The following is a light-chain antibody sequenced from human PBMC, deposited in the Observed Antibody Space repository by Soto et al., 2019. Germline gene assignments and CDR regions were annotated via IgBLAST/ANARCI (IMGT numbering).Light chain of an antibody. V-gene: IGLV2-8*01. CDR3: TSYAGGNIV. Sequence: QSALTQPPSASGSPGQSVTISCTGTSSDVGGYNYVSWYQQYPGKVPKLMVYEVNKRPSGVPDCFSGSKSGNTASLTVSGLQADDEADYYCTSYAGGNIVFGTGTKLTVL. J-gene: IGLJ1*01. CDR1: SSDVGGYNY. CDR2: EVN.